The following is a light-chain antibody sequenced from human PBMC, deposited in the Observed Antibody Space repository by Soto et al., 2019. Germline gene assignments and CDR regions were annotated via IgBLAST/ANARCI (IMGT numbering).Light chain of an antibody. Sequence: DIQLTQSPSFLSPSVGDRVSITCRASEVINRYLAWYQQKPGKAPKLLIYDASTLQSGVPSRFSGSRSGTEFTLTISSLQPEDFATYYCQQVNSYPLTFGGGTKVEIK. CDR1: EVINRY. J-gene: IGKJ4*01. CDR3: QQVNSYPLT. V-gene: IGKV1-9*01. CDR2: DAS.